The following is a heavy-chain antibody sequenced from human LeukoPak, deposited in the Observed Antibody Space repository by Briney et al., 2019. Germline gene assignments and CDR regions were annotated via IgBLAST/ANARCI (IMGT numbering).Heavy chain of an antibody. D-gene: IGHD4-17*01. CDR2: ISSNGGST. Sequence: PGGSLRLSCSASGFTFSNYAMYWVRQAPGKGLEYVSAISSNGGSTYYADSVKGRFTISRDNSKNTLYLQMSSLRAEDTAVYYCVKARDSLGYGDYGFDYWGQGTLVTVSS. CDR3: VKARDSLGYGDYGFDY. CDR1: GFTFSNYA. J-gene: IGHJ4*02. V-gene: IGHV3-64D*06.